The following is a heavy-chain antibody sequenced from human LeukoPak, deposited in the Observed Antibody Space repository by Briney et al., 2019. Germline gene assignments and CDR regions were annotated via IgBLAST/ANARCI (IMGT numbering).Heavy chain of an antibody. Sequence: ASVTVSCKASGYTFITYYMHWVRQAPGQGLEWMGIINPGGGSTTYAQKFQGRVTMTRDTSTSTVYMELSRLKSEDTAVYYCARDREDCSSTSCPIDYWGQGTLVTVSS. CDR3: ARDREDCSSTSCPIDY. D-gene: IGHD2-2*01. J-gene: IGHJ4*02. CDR2: INPGGGST. V-gene: IGHV1-46*01. CDR1: GYTFITYY.